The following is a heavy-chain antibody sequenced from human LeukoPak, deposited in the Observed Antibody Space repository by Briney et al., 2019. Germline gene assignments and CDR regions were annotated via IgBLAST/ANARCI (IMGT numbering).Heavy chain of an antibody. CDR2: ISYDGSNK. CDR3: AKDGGGGAECFDY. J-gene: IGHJ4*02. D-gene: IGHD4-23*01. Sequence: GGSLRLSCAASGFTFSSYGMHWVRQAPGKGLEWVAVISYDGSNKYYADSVKGRFTISRDNSKNTLYLQMNSLRAEDTAVYYCAKDGGGGAECFDYWGQGTLVTVSS. V-gene: IGHV3-30*18. CDR1: GFTFSSYG.